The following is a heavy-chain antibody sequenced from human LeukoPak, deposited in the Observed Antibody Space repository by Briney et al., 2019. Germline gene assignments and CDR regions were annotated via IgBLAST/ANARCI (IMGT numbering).Heavy chain of an antibody. V-gene: IGHV4-39*01. CDR1: GDSISSSSYY. CDR2: FYYRGIT. CDR3: TRQGSLGTSGYYY. Sequence: SETLSLTCTVSGDSISSSSYYWGWIRQPPGKGLEWIGSFYYRGITYYNPSLKSRVTISVDTSKNQFSLKLSSVTAADTAVFYCTRQGSLGTSGYYYWGQGTLVTVSS. J-gene: IGHJ4*02. D-gene: IGHD3-22*01.